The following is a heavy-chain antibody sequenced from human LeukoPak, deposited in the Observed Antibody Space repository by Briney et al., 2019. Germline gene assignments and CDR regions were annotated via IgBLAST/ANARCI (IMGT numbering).Heavy chain of an antibody. CDR3: ARVGARTIRFLEWPPFDP. CDR2: ISSSGSTI. D-gene: IGHD3-3*01. J-gene: IGHJ5*02. V-gene: IGHV3-48*03. CDR1: GFTFSSYE. Sequence: GGSLRLSCAASGFTFSSYEMNWVRQAPGKGLEWVSYISSSGSTIYYADSVKGRFTISRDNAKNSLYLQMNSLRAEDTAVYYCARVGARTIRFLEWPPFDPWGQGTLVTVSS.